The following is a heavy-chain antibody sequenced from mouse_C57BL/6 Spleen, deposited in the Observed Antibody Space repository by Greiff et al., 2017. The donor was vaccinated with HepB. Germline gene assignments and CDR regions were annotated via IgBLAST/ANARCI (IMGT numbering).Heavy chain of an antibody. D-gene: IGHD1-3*01. J-gene: IGHJ2*01. CDR1: GYTFTDYK. Sequence: VQLQQSGPELVKPGASVKMSCKASGYTFTDYKMHWVKQSHGKSLEWIGSINPNNGGTSYNQKFKGKATLTVNKSSNTAYMELRSLTSEDSAVYYCARRAWEVGYYFDYWGQGTTLTVSS. CDR2: INPNNGGT. V-gene: IGHV1-22*01. CDR3: ARRAWEVGYYFDY.